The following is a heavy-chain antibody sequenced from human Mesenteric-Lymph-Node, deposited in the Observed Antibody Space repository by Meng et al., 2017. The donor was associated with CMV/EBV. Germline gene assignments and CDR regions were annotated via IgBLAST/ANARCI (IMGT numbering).Heavy chain of an antibody. Sequence: GSLRLSCTVSGGSISSSSYYWGWIRQPPGKGLEWIGEINHSGSTNYNPSLKSRVTISVDTSKNQFSLKLSSVTAADTAVYYCARGGYCSGGSCYSTWWFDPWGQGTLVTVSS. CDR3: ARGGYCSGGSCYSTWWFDP. D-gene: IGHD2-15*01. J-gene: IGHJ5*02. CDR2: INHSGST. V-gene: IGHV4-39*07. CDR1: GGSISSSSYY.